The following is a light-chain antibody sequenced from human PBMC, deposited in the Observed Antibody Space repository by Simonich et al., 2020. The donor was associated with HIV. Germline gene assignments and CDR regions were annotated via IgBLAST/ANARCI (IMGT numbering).Light chain of an antibody. CDR1: GNDVGGYTY. CDR2: EVN. Sequence: SALTQPPSAPGSPGQSVTISLTGTGNDVGGYTYVSWYLQHPGNAPNLMIYEVNKRPSGVPDRFSGSKSGNRASLTVYGLQAEDEADYYCSSYAGSNNLVFGGGTKLTVL. CDR3: SSYAGSNNLV. J-gene: IGLJ3*02. V-gene: IGLV2-8*01.